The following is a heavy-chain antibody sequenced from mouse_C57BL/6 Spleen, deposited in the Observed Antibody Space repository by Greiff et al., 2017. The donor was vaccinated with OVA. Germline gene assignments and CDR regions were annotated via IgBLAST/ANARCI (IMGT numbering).Heavy chain of an antibody. D-gene: IGHD2-4*01. CDR1: GFNIKDDY. V-gene: IGHV14-4*01. CDR3: TPNYDYDQFAY. Sequence: VQLQQSGAELVRPGASVKLSCTASGFNIKDDYMHWVKQRPEQGLEWIGWIDPENGDTEYASKFQGKATITAGTSSNTAYLQLSSLTSEDTAVYYCTPNYDYDQFAYWGQGTLVTVSA. J-gene: IGHJ3*01. CDR2: IDPENGDT.